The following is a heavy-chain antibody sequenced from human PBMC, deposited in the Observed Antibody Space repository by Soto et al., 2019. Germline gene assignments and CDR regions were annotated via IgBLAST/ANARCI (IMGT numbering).Heavy chain of an antibody. CDR3: ARIGGSYPTQFDY. D-gene: IGHD1-26*01. CDR2: MNPNSGNT. J-gene: IGHJ4*02. CDR1: GYTFTSYD. Sequence: QVQLVQSGAEVKKPGDSVKVSCKASGYTFTSYDINWVRQATGQGLEWMGWMNPNSGNTGYAQKFQCRITMTRNTSISTAYMELILLRSEDTALYYCARIGGSYPTQFDYWGEGTLVTVSS. V-gene: IGHV1-8*01.